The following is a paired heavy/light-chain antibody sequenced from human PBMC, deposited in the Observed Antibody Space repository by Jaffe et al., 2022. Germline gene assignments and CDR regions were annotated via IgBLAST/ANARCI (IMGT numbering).Heavy chain of an antibody. Sequence: QVQLQESGPGLVKPSQTLSLMCTVSGASISSDSYCWTWIRQPAGQGLEWIGRIYSSGKINYNPSLKSRLTISIDTSENHFSLKLNSVTAADTAVYYCARYLTTGTPGAFDYWSRGTLVTVSS. CDR2: IYSSGKI. D-gene: IGHD4-4*01. CDR1: GASISSDSYC. V-gene: IGHV4-61*02. J-gene: IGHJ4*02. CDR3: ARYLTTGTPGAFDY.
Light chain of an antibody. Sequence: DIVMTQSPLSLPVTPGEPASLSCRSSQSLLDNRGYDYLYWYLQKPGQAPQLLIYLASNRASGVPDRFSGSGSGTDFTLTISRVEADDVGIYYCTQALQLPLTFGGGTKVEI. J-gene: IGKJ4*01. CDR3: TQALQLPLT. CDR2: LAS. V-gene: IGKV2-28*01. CDR1: QSLLDNRGYDY.